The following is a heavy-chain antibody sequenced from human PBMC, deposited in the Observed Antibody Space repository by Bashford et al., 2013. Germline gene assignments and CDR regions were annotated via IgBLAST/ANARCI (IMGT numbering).Heavy chain of an antibody. J-gene: IGHJ6*02. CDR3: GRLREADGYYYYGLDV. CDR2: IDPNSGGT. V-gene: IGHV1-2*02. Sequence: WVRQAPGQGLEYMGWIDPNSGGTSYAQKFQGRVTMTRDTSISTAYVDLNRLRPDDTAIYYCGRLREADGYYYYGLDVWGQGTAVTVSS.